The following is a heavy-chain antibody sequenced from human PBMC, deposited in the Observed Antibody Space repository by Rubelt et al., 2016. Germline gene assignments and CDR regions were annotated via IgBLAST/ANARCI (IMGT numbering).Heavy chain of an antibody. CDR2: ISSSSSTI. V-gene: IGHV3-48*03. J-gene: IGHJ4*02. D-gene: IGHD2-2*02. Sequence: GGSLRLSCAASGFTFRSYAMNWVREAPGKGLEWISFISSSSSTIYYADSVKGRFTISRDNAKNTLFLQMNGLRAEDTAVYYCAKDRARIPPGDTDYWGQGTLVTVSS. CDR3: AKDRARIPPGDTDY. CDR1: GFTFRSYA.